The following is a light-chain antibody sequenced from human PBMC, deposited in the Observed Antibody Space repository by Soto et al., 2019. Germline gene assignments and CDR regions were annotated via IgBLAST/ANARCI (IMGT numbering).Light chain of an antibody. V-gene: IGKV1-39*01. Sequence: DIQMTQSPSSLSASVGDRVTITCRASQSISTYLNWYQQIPGKAPKLLIYAASTLQSGVPSRFSGVGSGTDFTLTISSLQPEDFATYFCQQGYSNPRTFGQGTKLEIK. CDR3: QQGYSNPRT. CDR2: AAS. J-gene: IGKJ2*02. CDR1: QSISTY.